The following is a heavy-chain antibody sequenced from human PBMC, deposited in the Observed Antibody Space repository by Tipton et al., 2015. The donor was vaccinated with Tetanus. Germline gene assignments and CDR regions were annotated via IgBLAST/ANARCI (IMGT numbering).Heavy chain of an antibody. Sequence: TLSLTCSLSGGSLSSGTFYWDWIRQRPGKGLEWIGNIYYNGNSLENPSLKGRVTLSLDKSKNQFSLKLRSVTAADTAIYYCARSADNWFDPWGQGALVTVPS. J-gene: IGHJ5*02. CDR3: ARSADNWFDP. CDR1: GGSLSSGTFY. V-gene: IGHV4-39*01. CDR2: IYYNGNS.